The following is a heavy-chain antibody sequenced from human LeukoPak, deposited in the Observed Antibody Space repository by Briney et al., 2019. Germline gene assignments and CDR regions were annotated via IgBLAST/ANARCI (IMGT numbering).Heavy chain of an antibody. Sequence: GGSLRLSCAASGFSFSDYYMSWIRQAPGKGLEWISSISSSSSYTNYADSVKGRFTISRDNSKNTLYLQMNSLRAEDAAVYYCATIGDRRSGELYRIDYWGQGTLVTVSS. J-gene: IGHJ4*02. D-gene: IGHD1-26*01. V-gene: IGHV3-11*06. CDR1: GFSFSDYY. CDR3: ATIGDRRSGELYRIDY. CDR2: ISSSSSYT.